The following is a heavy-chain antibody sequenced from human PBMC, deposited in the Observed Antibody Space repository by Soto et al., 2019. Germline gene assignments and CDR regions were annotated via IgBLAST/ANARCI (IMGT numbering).Heavy chain of an antibody. Sequence: PGGSLRLSCAVSGFSFSSYWMSWVRQAPGRGLEWVATIAHDGSEKFYVDSVKGRFTISRDNTKDSLYLQMNSLRAEDTAIYYCARGSAFIGLDYWGQGTPVTVSS. J-gene: IGHJ4*02. CDR2: IAHDGSEK. CDR1: GFSFSSYW. CDR3: ARGSAFIGLDY. D-gene: IGHD1-26*01. V-gene: IGHV3-7*01.